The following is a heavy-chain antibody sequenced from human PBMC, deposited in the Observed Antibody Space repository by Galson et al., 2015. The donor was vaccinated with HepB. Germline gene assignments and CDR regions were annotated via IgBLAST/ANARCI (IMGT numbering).Heavy chain of an antibody. Sequence: SLRLSCAVSGFNFDSYTMHWVRQAPGQGLEWVTIISDDGRNKFYAASVKGRFTVSRDNSKRTLFLQMDSLRPEDTAVYYCARDTYSEQWLLDYWGQGALVTVS. V-gene: IGHV3-30*04. CDR1: GFNFDSYT. CDR3: ARDTYSEQWLLDY. D-gene: IGHD6-19*01. J-gene: IGHJ4*02. CDR2: ISDDGRNK.